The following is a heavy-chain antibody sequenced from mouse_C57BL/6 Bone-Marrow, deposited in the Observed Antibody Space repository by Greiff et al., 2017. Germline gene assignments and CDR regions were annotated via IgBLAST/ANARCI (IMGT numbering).Heavy chain of an antibody. CDR3: ARPYYSNYWYFDV. V-gene: IGHV1-55*01. CDR2: IYPGSGST. D-gene: IGHD2-5*01. Sequence: QVQLQQPGAELVKPGASVKMSCKASGYTFTSYWITWVKQRPGQGLEWVGEIYPGSGSTTYNEKFKSKGTLTVDTSSSTAYMQLRSLTSEDSAVYYCARPYYSNYWYFDVWGTGTTVTVSS. CDR1: GYTFTSYW. J-gene: IGHJ1*03.